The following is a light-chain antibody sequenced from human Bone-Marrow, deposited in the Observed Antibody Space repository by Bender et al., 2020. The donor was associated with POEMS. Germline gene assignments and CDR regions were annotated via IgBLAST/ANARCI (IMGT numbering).Light chain of an antibody. J-gene: IGLJ3*02. CDR1: SGHTTYS. Sequence: QLVVTQSPSASASLGASVNLTCTLSSGHTTYSVAWHQHQPEKGPLFLMKVSSDGNHIKGDGIPDRFSGSNSGAERYLSISGLQSEDEADYYCQTWNTDILLFGGGTKLTVL. CDR2: VSSDGNH. V-gene: IGLV4-69*01. CDR3: QTWNTDILL.